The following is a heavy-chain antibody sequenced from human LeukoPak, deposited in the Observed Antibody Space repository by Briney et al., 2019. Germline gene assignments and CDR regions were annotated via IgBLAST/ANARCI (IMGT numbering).Heavy chain of an antibody. J-gene: IGHJ3*02. CDR2: ISYDGSNK. D-gene: IGHD1-14*01. Sequence: GGPLRFSCAASGFTFSSYGMPWVRQAPAKGLEGVAVISYDGSNKYYADSVKGRFTISRDNSKNTLYLQMNSLRAEDTAVYYCARVMGAKTNGGGDAFDIWGQGTMVTVSS. V-gene: IGHV3-30*03. CDR1: GFTFSSYG. CDR3: ARVMGAKTNGGGDAFDI.